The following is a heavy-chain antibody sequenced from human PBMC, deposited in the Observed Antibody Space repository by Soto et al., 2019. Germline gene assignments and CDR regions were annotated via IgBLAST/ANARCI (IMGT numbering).Heavy chain of an antibody. CDR1: GFTFSSYA. Sequence: QVQLVESGGGVVQPGRSLRLSCAASGFTFSSYAIRWVRQAPGKGLEWVAVISSDGKDKYSADSMKGRFAISRDNSKNTLYLQMNSLRAEDTAVYYCAKDSGRGSADYYFDYWGQGTLVTVSS. V-gene: IGHV3-30*18. D-gene: IGHD3-10*01. CDR2: ISSDGKDK. J-gene: IGHJ4*02. CDR3: AKDSGRGSADYYFDY.